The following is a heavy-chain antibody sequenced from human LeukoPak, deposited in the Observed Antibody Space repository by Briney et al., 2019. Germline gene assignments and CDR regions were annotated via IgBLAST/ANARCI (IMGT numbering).Heavy chain of an antibody. D-gene: IGHD2-2*01. CDR2: ISSSSSTI. Sequence: GGSLRLSCAASGFTFSSYSMNWVRQAPGKGLEWASYISSSSSTIYYADSVKGRFTISRDNAKNSLYLQMNSLRAEDTAVYYCANHLACGSTSCPPFDDWGQGTLVTVSS. CDR3: ANHLACGSTSCPPFDD. V-gene: IGHV3-48*04. J-gene: IGHJ4*02. CDR1: GFTFSSYS.